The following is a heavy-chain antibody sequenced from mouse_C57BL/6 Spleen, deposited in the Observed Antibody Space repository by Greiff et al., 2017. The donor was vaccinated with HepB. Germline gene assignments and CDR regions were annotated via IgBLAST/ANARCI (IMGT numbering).Heavy chain of an antibody. D-gene: IGHD1-1*01. CDR3: ARGDYGSSYWFAY. CDR2: INPYNGGT. Sequence: EVQLVESGPVLVKPGASVKMSCKASGYTFTDYYMNWVKQSHGKSLEWIGVINPYNGGTSYNQKFKGKATLTVDKSSSTAYMELNSLTSEDSAVYYCARGDYGSSYWFAYWGQGTLVTVSA. CDR1: GYTFTDYY. V-gene: IGHV1-19*01. J-gene: IGHJ3*01.